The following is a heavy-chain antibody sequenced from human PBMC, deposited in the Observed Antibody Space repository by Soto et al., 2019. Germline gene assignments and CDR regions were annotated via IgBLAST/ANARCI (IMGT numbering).Heavy chain of an antibody. CDR2: INSDGSSL. D-gene: IGHD3-3*01. V-gene: IGHV3-74*01. CDR1: GFIFSTYW. J-gene: IGHJ5*02. CDR3: ASQSGFGSPLGFDP. Sequence: EVQLVESGGGLVQPGGSLRLSCAASGFIFSTYWMHWFPQAPGKGRVWVSRINSDGSSLSNADSVKGRFTISRDNAKNTLYLQMNSLRAEDTAVYYCASQSGFGSPLGFDPWGQGTLVTVPS.